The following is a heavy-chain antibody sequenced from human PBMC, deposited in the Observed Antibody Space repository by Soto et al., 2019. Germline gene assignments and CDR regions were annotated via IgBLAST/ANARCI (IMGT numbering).Heavy chain of an antibody. CDR3: ARASARSGLRYFDWLNRNWFDP. J-gene: IGHJ5*02. D-gene: IGHD3-9*01. CDR2: ISAYNGNT. CDR1: GYTFTNYG. V-gene: IGHV1-18*01. Sequence: ASVKVSCKASGYTFTNYGISWVRQAPGQGLERMGWISAYNGNTNYAQRLQGRVTMTTDTSTSTAYMELRSLRSDDTAVYYCARASARSGLRYFDWLNRNWFDPWGQGTLVTVSS.